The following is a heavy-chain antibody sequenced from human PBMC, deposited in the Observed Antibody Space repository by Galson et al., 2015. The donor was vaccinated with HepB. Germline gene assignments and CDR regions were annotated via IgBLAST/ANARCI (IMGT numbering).Heavy chain of an antibody. CDR2: ISYAGTNK. CDR3: AKDPGYSDYGGNWLDP. J-gene: IGHJ5*02. V-gene: IGHV3-30*18. CDR1: GFTFSSYG. Sequence: SLRLSCAASGFTFSSYGMHWVRQAPGKGLEWVAVISYAGTNKYYAASVKGRFTISRDNSKNTLYLQMNSLRAEDTAVYYCAKDPGYSDYGGNWLDPWGQGTLVIVSS. D-gene: IGHD4-23*01.